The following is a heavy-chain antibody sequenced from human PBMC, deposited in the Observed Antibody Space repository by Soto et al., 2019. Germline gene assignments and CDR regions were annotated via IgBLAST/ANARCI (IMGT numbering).Heavy chain of an antibody. CDR2: IVDSGGST. Sequence: GGSLRLSCAASGFTFSTYAMTWVRQAPGMGLEWVSSIVDSGGSTYYADSVKGRFTISRDNSKNTLYLQMNSLRAEDTAVYYCARNRLHFDYWGQGALVTV. D-gene: IGHD5-12*01. CDR1: GFTFSTYA. CDR3: ARNRLHFDY. J-gene: IGHJ4*02. V-gene: IGHV3-23*01.